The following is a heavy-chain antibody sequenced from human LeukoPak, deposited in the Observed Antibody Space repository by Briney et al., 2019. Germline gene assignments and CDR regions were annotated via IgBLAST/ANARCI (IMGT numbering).Heavy chain of an antibody. J-gene: IGHJ6*03. CDR3: AKDSTGVNYYYMDV. D-gene: IGHD6-25*01. V-gene: IGHV3-30*02. CDR1: GFTFSSYG. CDR2: IRYDGSNK. Sequence: GGSLRLPCAASGFTFSSYGMHWVRQAPGKGLEWVAFIRYDGSNKYYADSVKGRFTISRDNSKNTLYLQMNSLRAEDTAVYYCAKDSTGVNYYYMDVWGKGTTVTVSS.